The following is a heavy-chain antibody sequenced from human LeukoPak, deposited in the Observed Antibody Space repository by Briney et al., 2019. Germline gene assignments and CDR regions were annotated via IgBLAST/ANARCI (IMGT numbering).Heavy chain of an antibody. CDR1: GFTFSSYG. CDR2: IWYDGSNK. J-gene: IGHJ3*02. V-gene: IGHV3-33*01. D-gene: IGHD1-26*01. Sequence: GRSLRLSCAASGFTFSSYGMHWVRQAPGKGLEWVAVIWYDGSNKYYADSVKGRFTISRDNSKSTLYLQMNSLRAEDTAVYYCARDGWAPLNAFDIWGQGTMVTVSS. CDR3: ARDGWAPLNAFDI.